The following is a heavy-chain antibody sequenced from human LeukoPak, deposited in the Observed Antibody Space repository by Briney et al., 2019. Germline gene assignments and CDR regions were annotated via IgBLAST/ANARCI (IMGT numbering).Heavy chain of an antibody. V-gene: IGHV1-2*02. CDR3: ARGEVSSWYDYFQH. D-gene: IGHD6-13*01. CDR1: GYTFTGYY. CDR2: INPNSGGT. J-gene: IGHJ1*01. Sequence: ASMKVSCKASGYTFTGYYMHWVRQAPGQGLEWMGWINPNSGGTKYAQKFQGRVTMTRDTSISTGDMELSRLRSDDTAVYYCARGEVSSWYDYFQHWGQGSLVTVSS.